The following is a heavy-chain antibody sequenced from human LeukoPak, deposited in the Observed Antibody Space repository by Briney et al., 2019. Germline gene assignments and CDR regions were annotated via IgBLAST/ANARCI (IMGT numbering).Heavy chain of an antibody. Sequence: XIRXXXGKGXXWXXXIYYSGRTNYHPSLKRRVTISVDTSKNQFPLKLSSVTAADTAVYYCASSGLEWESPTYYFDYWGQGTLVTVSS. V-gene: IGHV4-59*01. CDR2: IYYSGRT. J-gene: IGHJ4*02. CDR3: ASSGLEWESPTYYFDY. D-gene: IGHD1-26*01.